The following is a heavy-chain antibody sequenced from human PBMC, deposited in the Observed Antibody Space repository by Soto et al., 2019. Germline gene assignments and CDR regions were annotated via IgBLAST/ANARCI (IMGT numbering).Heavy chain of an antibody. CDR3: ARVIRQDLNWNDAFDI. D-gene: IGHD1-20*01. CDR2: IIPIFGTA. CDR1: GGTFSSYA. Sequence: QVQLVQSGAEVKKPGSSVKVSCKASGGTFSSYAISWVRQAPGQGREWMGGIIPIFGTADYAQKFQGRVTITADESTSTAYMELSSLRSEDTAVYYCARVIRQDLNWNDAFDIWGQGTMVTVSS. J-gene: IGHJ3*02. V-gene: IGHV1-69*01.